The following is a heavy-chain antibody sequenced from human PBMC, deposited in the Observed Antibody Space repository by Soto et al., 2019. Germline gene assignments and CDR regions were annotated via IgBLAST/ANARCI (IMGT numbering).Heavy chain of an antibody. CDR3: ARPYCDSTSCYTDWFDP. J-gene: IGHJ5*02. V-gene: IGHV1-8*01. Sequence: QVQLVQSGAEVKKPGASVKVSCKASGYSFSTYDIYWVRQAAGQGLEWMGWVNPKSGNTDYAQRFRGRVTITSNTSISTAYMELSALTPEDTAVYYCARPYCDSTSCYTDWFDPWGQGTLVTVSS. CDR2: VNPKSGNT. D-gene: IGHD2-2*02. CDR1: GYSFSTYD.